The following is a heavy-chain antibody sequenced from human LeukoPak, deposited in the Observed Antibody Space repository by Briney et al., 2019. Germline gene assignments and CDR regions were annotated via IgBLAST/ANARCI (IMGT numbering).Heavy chain of an antibody. D-gene: IGHD4-11*01. Sequence: SETLSLTCTVSGGSISSSSYYWGWIRQPPGKGLEWIGSIYYSGSTYYNPSLKSRVTISVDTSKNQFSLKLSSVTAADTAVYYCARDARNYDNSGAFDIWGQGTMVTVSS. CDR2: IYYSGST. V-gene: IGHV4-39*02. CDR3: ARDARNYDNSGAFDI. J-gene: IGHJ3*02. CDR1: GGSISSSSYY.